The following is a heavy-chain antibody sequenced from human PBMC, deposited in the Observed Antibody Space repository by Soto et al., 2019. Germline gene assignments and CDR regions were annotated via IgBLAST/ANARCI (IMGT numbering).Heavy chain of an antibody. D-gene: IGHD3-16*01. CDR2: IYYSGST. J-gene: IGHJ4*02. Sequence: SETLSLTCTGSGCSISSYYWSWIRQPPGKGLEWIGYIYYSGSTNYNPSLKSRVTISVDTSKNQFSLKLSSVTAADPAGHYCGRRWGKTFDYWGQGTLVTVSS. CDR1: GCSISSYY. V-gene: IGHV4-59*08. CDR3: GRRWGKTFDY.